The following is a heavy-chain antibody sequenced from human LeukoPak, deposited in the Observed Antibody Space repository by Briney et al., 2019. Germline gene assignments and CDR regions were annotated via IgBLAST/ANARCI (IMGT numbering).Heavy chain of an antibody. CDR2: ISSSSSTI. J-gene: IGHJ4*02. CDR1: GFTFSTYS. D-gene: IGHD5-24*01. CDR3: AREKVGYNDY. V-gene: IGHV3-48*02. Sequence: PGGSLRLSCAASGFTFSTYSMNWVRQAPGKVLEWVSYISSSSSTIYYADSVKGRFTISRDNAKNSLYLQMNSLRDEDTAVYYCAREKVGYNDYWGQGTLVAVSS.